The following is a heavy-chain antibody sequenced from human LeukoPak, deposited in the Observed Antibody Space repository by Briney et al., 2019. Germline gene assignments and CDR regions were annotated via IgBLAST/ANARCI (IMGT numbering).Heavy chain of an antibody. CDR1: GYTLTELS. Sequence: GASVKVSCKVSGYTLTELSMHWVRQAPGKGLEWMGGFDPEDGETIYAQKFQGRVTMTEDTSTDTVYMELSSLRSEDTAVYYCATVLLGYCSGGSCYWFDPWGQGTLVTVSS. CDR2: FDPEDGET. V-gene: IGHV1-24*01. J-gene: IGHJ5*02. D-gene: IGHD2-15*01. CDR3: ATVLLGYCSGGSCYWFDP.